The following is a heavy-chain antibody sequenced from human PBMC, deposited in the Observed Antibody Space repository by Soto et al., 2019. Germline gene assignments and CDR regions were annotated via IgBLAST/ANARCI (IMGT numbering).Heavy chain of an antibody. CDR3: ARRVAGIYFDY. D-gene: IGHD6-19*01. J-gene: IGHJ4*02. CDR1: GGSISSSSYY. CDR2: IYYSGST. Sequence: QLQLQESGPGLVKPSETLSLTCTVSGGSISSSSYYWGWIRQPPGKGLEWIGSIYYSGSTYYNPSLKSRVTISVDTSKNQFSLKLSSVTAADTAVYYCARRVAGIYFDYWGQGTLVTVSS. V-gene: IGHV4-39*01.